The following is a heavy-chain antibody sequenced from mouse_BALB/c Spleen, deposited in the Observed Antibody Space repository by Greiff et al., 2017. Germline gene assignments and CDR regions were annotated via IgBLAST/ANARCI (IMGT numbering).Heavy chain of an antibody. V-gene: IGHV1-4*02. D-gene: IGHD2-3*01. J-gene: IGHJ4*01. Sequence: QVQLQQSAAELARPGASVKMSCKASGYTFTSYTMHWVKQRPGQGLEWIGYINPSSGYTEYNQKFKDKTTLTADKSSSTAYMQLSSLTSEDSAVYYCARTWYDHAMDYWGQGTSDTVSS. CDR3: ARTWYDHAMDY. CDR1: GYTFTSYT. CDR2: INPSSGYT.